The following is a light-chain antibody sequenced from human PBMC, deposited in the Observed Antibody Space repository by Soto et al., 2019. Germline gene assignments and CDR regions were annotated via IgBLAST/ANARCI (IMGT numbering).Light chain of an antibody. CDR3: QQYYQYPRT. Sequence: AIRVTQSPSSISASTGDRVTITSRASQEISPFLAWYQQRPGKAPNLLLYASSTLKSGVPSRFSGSGSGTDFTLTISNLQSEDSATYFCQQYYQYPRTFGQGTKVEIK. CDR1: QEISPF. J-gene: IGKJ1*01. V-gene: IGKV1-8*01. CDR2: ASS.